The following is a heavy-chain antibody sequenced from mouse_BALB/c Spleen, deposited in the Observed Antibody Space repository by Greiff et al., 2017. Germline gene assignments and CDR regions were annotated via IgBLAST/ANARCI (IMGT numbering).Heavy chain of an antibody. CDR1: GFNIKDTY. CDR3: ASSTMITTGDD. V-gene: IGHV14-3*02. J-gene: IGHJ2*01. D-gene: IGHD2-4*01. CDR2: IDPANGNT. Sequence: EVQLQQSAAELARPGASVKLSCTASGFNIKDTYMHWVKQRPEQGLEWIGRIDPANGNTKYDPKFQGKATITADTSSNTAYLQLSSLTSEDTAVYYCASSTMITTGDDWGQGTTLTVSS.